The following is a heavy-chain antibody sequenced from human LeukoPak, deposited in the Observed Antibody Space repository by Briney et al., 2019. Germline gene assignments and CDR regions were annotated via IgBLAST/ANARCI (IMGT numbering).Heavy chain of an antibody. CDR1: GFTFSSYE. J-gene: IGHJ6*02. D-gene: IGHD3-22*01. CDR2: ISSSGSTI. Sequence: PGGSLRLSCAASGFTFSSYEMNWVRQAPGKGLEWVSYISSSGSTIYYADSVKGRFTISRDNAKNSLYLQMNSLRAEDTAVYYCARDMARITYYYDSSGYYYGPGYGMDVWGQGTTVTVSS. CDR3: ARDMARITYYYDSSGYYYGPGYGMDV. V-gene: IGHV3-48*03.